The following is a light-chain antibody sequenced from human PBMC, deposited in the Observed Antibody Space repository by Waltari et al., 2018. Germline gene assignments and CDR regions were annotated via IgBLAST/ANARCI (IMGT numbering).Light chain of an antibody. CDR3: QQYNSYSLLT. V-gene: IGKV1-5*03. CDR1: QSISNW. CDR2: KAS. J-gene: IGKJ4*01. Sequence: DIQMTQSPSTLSASVGDRFTITCRASQSISNWLAWYQQKPGKDPKLLIYKASTLESGVPSSFSGSGSGTEFTLTISSLQPDDFATYYCQQYNSYSLLTFGGGTKVEIK.